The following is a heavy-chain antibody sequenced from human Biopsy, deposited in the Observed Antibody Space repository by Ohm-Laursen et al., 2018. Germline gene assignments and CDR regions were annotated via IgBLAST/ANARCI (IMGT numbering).Heavy chain of an antibody. CDR1: GYNFTDFY. V-gene: IGHV1-2*02. CDR2: INPDTGGT. CDR3: AREKPFGASWGY. D-gene: IGHD6-13*01. J-gene: IGHJ4*02. Sequence: SSVKVSCKTSGYNFTDFYLHWVRQAPGQGLEWLGWINPDTGGTKYAQKFQGRVAMTRDTSISTAYLDLSSLGSEDTAVYYCAREKPFGASWGYWGQGTLVTVSS.